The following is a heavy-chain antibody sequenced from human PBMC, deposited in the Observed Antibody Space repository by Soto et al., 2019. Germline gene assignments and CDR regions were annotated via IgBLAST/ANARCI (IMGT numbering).Heavy chain of an antibody. CDR3: ARAAAGIENWFDP. J-gene: IGHJ5*02. D-gene: IGHD6-13*01. V-gene: IGHV4-30-4*01. CDR1: GGSISSGDYY. CDR2: IYYSGST. Sequence: SETLSLTCTVSGGSISSGDYYWSWIRQPPGKGLEWIGYIYYSGSTYYNPSLKSRVTISVDTSKNQFSLKLSSVTAADTAVYYCARAAAGIENWFDPWGQGTLVTVSS.